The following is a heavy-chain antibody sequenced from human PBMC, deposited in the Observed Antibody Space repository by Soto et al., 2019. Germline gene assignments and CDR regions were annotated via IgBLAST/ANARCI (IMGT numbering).Heavy chain of an antibody. Sequence: ASVKVSCKASGGTFSSYAISWVRQAPGQGLEWMGGIIPIFGTANYAQKFQGRVTITADESTSTAYMELSSLRSEDTAVYYCAIGRSILSSSWFDNWGQGTLVTVSS. J-gene: IGHJ4*02. CDR1: GGTFSSYA. CDR2: IIPIFGTA. D-gene: IGHD6-13*01. V-gene: IGHV1-69*13. CDR3: AIGRSILSSSWFDN.